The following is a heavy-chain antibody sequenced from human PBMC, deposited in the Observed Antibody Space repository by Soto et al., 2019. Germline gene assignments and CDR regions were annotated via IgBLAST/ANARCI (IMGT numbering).Heavy chain of an antibody. V-gene: IGHV4-59*08. Sequence: SETLSLTCTVSGVSISSYYWSWIRQPPGKGLEWIGYIYNSGRTNYNPSLKSRVTISVDTSKNQFSLKLSSVTAADTAVYYCARRYGYSFDYWGQGTLVTVS. CDR2: IYNSGRT. J-gene: IGHJ4*02. CDR3: ARRYGYSFDY. CDR1: GVSISSYY. D-gene: IGHD1-1*01.